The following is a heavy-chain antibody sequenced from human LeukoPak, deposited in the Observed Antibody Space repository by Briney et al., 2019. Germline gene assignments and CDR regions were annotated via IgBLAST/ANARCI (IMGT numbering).Heavy chain of an antibody. CDR3: ARSGEYYDILTGYLPVDY. CDR1: GYTFTSYG. J-gene: IGHJ4*02. CDR2: ISAYNGNT. D-gene: IGHD3-9*01. Sequence: ASVKVSCKAFGYTFTSYGISWVRQAPGQGLEWMGWISAYNGNTDYAQKLQGRVTMTTDTSTSTAYMELRSLRSDDTAVYYCARSGEYYDILTGYLPVDYWGQGTLVTVSS. V-gene: IGHV1-18*04.